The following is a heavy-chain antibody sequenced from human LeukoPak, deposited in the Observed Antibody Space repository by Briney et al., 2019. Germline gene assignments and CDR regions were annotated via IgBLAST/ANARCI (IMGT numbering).Heavy chain of an antibody. D-gene: IGHD3-22*01. V-gene: IGHV1-8*01. Sequence: ASVKVSCKASGYSFTNYAINWVRQATGQGLEWVGWINPNTGNTVYAPKFQGRVTMTSDTSISTAYMDLSSLRFEDTAVYYCARVPYYYDSSGYYYSWFDPWGQGTLVTVSS. CDR2: INPNTGNT. CDR1: GYSFTNYA. CDR3: ARVPYYYDSSGYYYSWFDP. J-gene: IGHJ5*02.